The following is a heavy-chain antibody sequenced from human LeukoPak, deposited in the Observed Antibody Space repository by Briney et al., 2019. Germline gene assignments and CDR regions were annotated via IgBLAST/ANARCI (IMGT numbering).Heavy chain of an antibody. CDR2: IGTAGDT. CDR1: GFTFSSYD. V-gene: IGHV3-13*01. J-gene: IGHJ4*02. CDR3: AKEETGTTSLDY. Sequence: GGSLRLSCAASGFTFSSYDMHWVRQATGKGLEWVSAIGTAGDTYYPGSVKGRFTISRENAKNSLYLQMNSLRAEDTAVYYCAKEETGTTSLDYWGQGTLVTVSS. D-gene: IGHD1-7*01.